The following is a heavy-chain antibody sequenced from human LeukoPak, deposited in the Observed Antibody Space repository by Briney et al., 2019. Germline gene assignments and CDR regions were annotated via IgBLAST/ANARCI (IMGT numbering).Heavy chain of an antibody. J-gene: IGHJ6*04. D-gene: IGHD3-10*02. CDR1: GFTFDDYA. CDR3: AELGITMIGGV. CDR2: ISWNSGSI. Sequence: GGSLRLSCAASGFTFDDYAMHWVRQAPGKGLEWVSAISWNSGSIGYADSVEGRFTISRDNAKNSLYLQMNGLRAEDTAVYYCAELGITMIGGVWGKGTTVTISS. V-gene: IGHV3-9*01.